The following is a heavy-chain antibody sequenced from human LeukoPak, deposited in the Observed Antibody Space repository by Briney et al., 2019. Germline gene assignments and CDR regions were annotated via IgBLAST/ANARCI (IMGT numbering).Heavy chain of an antibody. Sequence: GGSLRLSCAASGFTFSSYEMNWVRQAPGKGLEWVSYISSSGSTIYYADSVKGRFTISRDNAKNSLYLQMNSLRAEDTAVYHCARVGSGWYFDYWGQGTLVTVSS. CDR2: ISSSGSTI. V-gene: IGHV3-48*03. J-gene: IGHJ4*02. D-gene: IGHD6-19*01. CDR1: GFTFSSYE. CDR3: ARVGSGWYFDY.